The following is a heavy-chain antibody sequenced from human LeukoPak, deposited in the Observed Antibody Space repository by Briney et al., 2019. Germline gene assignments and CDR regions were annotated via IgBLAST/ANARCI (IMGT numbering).Heavy chain of an antibody. CDR2: IYYSGST. Sequence: PSETLSLSCTASGGSISSYYWSWLRQPPGKGLEWIGYIYYSGSTNYNPSLKSRVTISLDTSKNQFSLKLSSVTAADTAVYYCAREGELGNYFDYWGQGTLVTVSS. CDR3: AREGELGNYFDY. D-gene: IGHD7-27*01. V-gene: IGHV4-59*01. J-gene: IGHJ4*02. CDR1: GGSISSYY.